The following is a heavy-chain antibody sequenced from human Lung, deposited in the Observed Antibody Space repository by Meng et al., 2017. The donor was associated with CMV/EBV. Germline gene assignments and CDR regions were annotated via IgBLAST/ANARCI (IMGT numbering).Heavy chain of an antibody. CDR2: INPNSSCT. Sequence: ASVKVSXQASGYTFNGYNMHWVRQAPGQGLEWMGWINPNSSCTHYAQRFQGRVTLTLDTSIRTAYMELSRLKSDDTAVYFCARLFHTILGTGYYYGMDVWGQGTTVTVSS. J-gene: IGHJ6*02. CDR1: GYTFNGYN. CDR3: ARLFHTILGTGYYYGMDV. V-gene: IGHV1-2*02. D-gene: IGHD3/OR15-3a*01.